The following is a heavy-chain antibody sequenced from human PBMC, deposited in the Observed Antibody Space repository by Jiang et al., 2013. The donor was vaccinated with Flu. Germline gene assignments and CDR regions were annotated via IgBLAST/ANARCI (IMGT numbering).Heavy chain of an antibody. CDR2: ISSSGSTI. CDR1: GFTFSSYE. J-gene: IGHJ6*04. CDR3: AREYHYGMDV. Sequence: QLLESGGGLVQPGGSLRLSCAASGFTFSSYEMNWVRQAPGKGLEWVSYISSSGSTIYYADSVKGRFTISRDNAKNSLYLQMNSLRAEDTAVYYCAREYHYGMDVWGKGTTVTVSS. V-gene: IGHV3-48*03.